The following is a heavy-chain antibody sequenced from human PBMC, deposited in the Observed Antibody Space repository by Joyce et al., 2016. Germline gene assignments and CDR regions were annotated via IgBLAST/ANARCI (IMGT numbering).Heavy chain of an antibody. CDR3: AGSSYGGNYFDS. V-gene: IGHV4-59*01. CDR1: GGSFTNYY. J-gene: IGHJ4*02. D-gene: IGHD4-23*01. Sequence: QVQLQESGPGLVKPSETLSLRCTVSGGSFTNYYWSWLRQPPGRGLEWLGYLFHSGSRRYNPSLKSRVTISGDTSKQQFSLNLHSVTAADTAVYFCAGSSYGGNYFDSWGQGIPVTVSS. CDR2: LFHSGSR.